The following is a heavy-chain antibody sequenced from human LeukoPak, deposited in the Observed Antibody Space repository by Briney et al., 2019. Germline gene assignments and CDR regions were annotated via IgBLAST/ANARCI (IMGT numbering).Heavy chain of an antibody. Sequence: PGGSLRLSCAASGFTFSNAWMSWVRQAPGKGLEWVGRIKSKTDGGTTDYAAPVKGRFTISRDDSKNTLYLQMNSLKTEDTAVYYCTTHYDFWSGHDYWGQGTLVTVSS. V-gene: IGHV3-15*01. CDR3: TTHYDFWSGHDY. D-gene: IGHD3-3*01. CDR1: GFTFSNAW. J-gene: IGHJ4*02. CDR2: IKSKTDGGTT.